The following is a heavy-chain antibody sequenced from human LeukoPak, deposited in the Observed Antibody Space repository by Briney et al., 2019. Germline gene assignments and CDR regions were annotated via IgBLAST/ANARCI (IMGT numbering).Heavy chain of an antibody. V-gene: IGHV4-39*01. Sequence: SETLSLTCTVSGGSISSSSYYWGWIRQPPGKGLEWIGSIYYSGSTYYNPSLKSRVTISVDTSKNQFSLKLSSVTAADMAVYYCARRESGRGSSWSDYWGQGTLVTVSS. CDR2: IYYSGST. CDR3: ARRESGRGSSWSDY. CDR1: GGSISSSSYY. D-gene: IGHD6-13*01. J-gene: IGHJ4*02.